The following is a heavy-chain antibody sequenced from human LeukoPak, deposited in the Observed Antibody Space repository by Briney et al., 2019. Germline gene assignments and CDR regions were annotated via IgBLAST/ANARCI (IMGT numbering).Heavy chain of an antibody. J-gene: IGHJ5*02. CDR1: GVSISSYY. Sequence: SETLSLTCTVSGVSISSYYWSWIRQPPGKGLEWIGYIYYSGGTNYNPSLKSRVTISVDTSKNQFSLKLSSVTAADTAVYYCARHPSWFDPWGQGTLVTVSS. CDR3: ARHPSWFDP. CDR2: IYYSGGT. V-gene: IGHV4-59*08.